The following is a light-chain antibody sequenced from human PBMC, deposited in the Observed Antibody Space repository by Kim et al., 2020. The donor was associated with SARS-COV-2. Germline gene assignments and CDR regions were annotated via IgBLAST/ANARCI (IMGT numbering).Light chain of an antibody. CDR3: QQYGNSPIT. J-gene: IGKJ5*01. V-gene: IGKV3-20*01. CDR1: QSVSSSY. CDR2: GAS. Sequence: SPGERATLSYRASQSVSSSYLAWYQQKPGQAPRLLIYGASSRATGIPDRFSGSGSGTDFTLTISRLEPEDFAVYYCQQYGNSPITFGQGTRLEIK.